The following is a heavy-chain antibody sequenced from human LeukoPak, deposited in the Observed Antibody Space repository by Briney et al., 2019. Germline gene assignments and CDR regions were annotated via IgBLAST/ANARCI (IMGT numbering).Heavy chain of an antibody. CDR3: AKYGQYNFEY. Sequence: ETLCLTRTVSGVSISSSYWSWIRQPPGKGLEWIGFIHYTGNTNHNPSLTNRVTISVDTSKNQFSLKLSSVTAADTAIYYCAKYGQYNFEYRGQGTLVTVSS. D-gene: IGHD2/OR15-2a*01. CDR1: GVSISSSY. V-gene: IGHV4-59*01. J-gene: IGHJ4*02. CDR2: IHYTGNT.